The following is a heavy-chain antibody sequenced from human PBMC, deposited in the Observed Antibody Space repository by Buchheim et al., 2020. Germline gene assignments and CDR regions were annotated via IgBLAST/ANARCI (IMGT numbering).Heavy chain of an antibody. Sequence: QVQLVQSGAEVKKPGASVKVSCKASGYTFTSYGISWVRQAPGQGLEWMGWISSYNDKRNYAQKGQGRVTMTSDTSTSTAYMELRSLRPDDAAVYYCARLTGSTFYYYYGMDVWGQGTT. CDR3: ARLTGSTFYYYYGMDV. D-gene: IGHD1-7*01. CDR2: ISSYNDKR. J-gene: IGHJ6*02. V-gene: IGHV1-18*01. CDR1: GYTFTSYG.